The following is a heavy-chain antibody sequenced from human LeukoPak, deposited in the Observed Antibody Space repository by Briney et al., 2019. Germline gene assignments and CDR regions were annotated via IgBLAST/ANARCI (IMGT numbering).Heavy chain of an antibody. V-gene: IGHV4-59*08. Sequence: PSETLSLTCTVSGGSISSYYWSWIRQPPGKGLEWIGYIYYSGSTSYNPPLNSRVTISLDTSKNQFSLNLSSVTAADTAVYYCARRESSGFFDYWGQGTLVTVSS. CDR3: ARRESSGFFDY. D-gene: IGHD6-19*01. J-gene: IGHJ4*02. CDR1: GGSISSYY. CDR2: IYYSGST.